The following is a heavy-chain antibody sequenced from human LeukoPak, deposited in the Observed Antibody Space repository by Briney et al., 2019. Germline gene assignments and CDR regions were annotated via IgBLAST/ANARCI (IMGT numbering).Heavy chain of an antibody. D-gene: IGHD5-24*01. CDR1: GVSFSSYG. Sequence: GGSLRLSCAASGVSFSSYGMSWVRQAPGKGLEWVAAISGSGGITYYADSVKGGFTLSRDNSKNTLYLQMNSLRAEDTAIYYCAKNHTDGYLDYWGQGTLVTVSS. V-gene: IGHV3-23*01. CDR3: AKNHTDGYLDY. CDR2: ISGSGGIT. J-gene: IGHJ4*02.